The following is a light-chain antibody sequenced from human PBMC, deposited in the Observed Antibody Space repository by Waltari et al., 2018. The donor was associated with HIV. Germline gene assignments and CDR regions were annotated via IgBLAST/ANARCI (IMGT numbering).Light chain of an antibody. J-gene: IGLJ3*02. CDR3: QSYDSSLSGWV. CDR2: DVT. V-gene: IGLV2-14*03. Sequence: QSALTQPASVSGSPGQSITISCTGSRSDVGYYNYVSWYQQHPGKAPKLIIFDVTNRPSGVSDRFSGSKSGNTASLTISGLQPEDEADYYCQSYDSSLSGWVFGGGTKLTVL. CDR1: RSDVGYYNY.